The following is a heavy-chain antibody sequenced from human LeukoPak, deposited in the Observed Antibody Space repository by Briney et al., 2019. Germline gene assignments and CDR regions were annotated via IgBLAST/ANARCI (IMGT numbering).Heavy chain of an antibody. CDR1: GFTFSSYS. D-gene: IGHD2-15*01. Sequence: GGSLRLSCAASGFTFSSYSMNWVRQAPGKGLEWVSSISSSSSYIYYADSVKGRFTISRDNAKNSLYLQMNSLRAEDTAVYYCARVGYCSGGSCPKGGFDAFDIWGQGTMVTVSS. J-gene: IGHJ3*02. CDR3: ARVGYCSGGSCPKGGFDAFDI. CDR2: ISSSSSYI. V-gene: IGHV3-21*01.